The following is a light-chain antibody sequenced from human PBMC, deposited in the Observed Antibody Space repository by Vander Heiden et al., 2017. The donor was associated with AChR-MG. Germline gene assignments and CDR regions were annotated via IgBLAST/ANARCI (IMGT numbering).Light chain of an antibody. CDR2: DAS. CDR3: QQRSNWLLT. J-gene: IGKJ4*01. V-gene: IGKV3-11*01. CDR1: QSVSSY. Sequence: EIVLTQSPAPLSVSPGERATLSCRASQSVSSYLAWYQQKPGQAPRLLIYDASNRATGIPARFSGSGSGTDFTLTISSLEPEDFAVYYCQQRSNWLLTFGGRTKVEIK.